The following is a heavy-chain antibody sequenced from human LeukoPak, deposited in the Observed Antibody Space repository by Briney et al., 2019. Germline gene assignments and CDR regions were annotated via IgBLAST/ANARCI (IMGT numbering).Heavy chain of an antibody. Sequence: ASVKVSCKASGYTFTSYGISWVRQAPGQGLEWMGWISAYNGNTNYAQKLQGRVTMTTDTSTSTAYMELRSLRSEDTAVYYCASSFTIFGVVAPRYWGQGTLVTVSS. D-gene: IGHD3-3*01. CDR3: ASSFTIFGVVAPRY. J-gene: IGHJ4*02. CDR2: ISAYNGNT. CDR1: GYTFTSYG. V-gene: IGHV1-18*01.